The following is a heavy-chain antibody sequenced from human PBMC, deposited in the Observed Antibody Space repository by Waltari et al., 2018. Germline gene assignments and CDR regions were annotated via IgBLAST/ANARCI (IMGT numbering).Heavy chain of an antibody. V-gene: IGHV3-48*03. Sequence: EVQLVESGGGLVHPGGSLRLAWAASGFTLTNYDPNWVRQAPGKGLDGVAFIGNSGTMYYADSVKGRFTISRDQAKKSLYLQMDSLRAEDTAIYYCARDAPREGKFDLWGQGTLVTVSS. CDR3: ARDAPREGKFDL. CDR1: GFTLTNYD. CDR2: IGNSGTM. J-gene: IGHJ4*02.